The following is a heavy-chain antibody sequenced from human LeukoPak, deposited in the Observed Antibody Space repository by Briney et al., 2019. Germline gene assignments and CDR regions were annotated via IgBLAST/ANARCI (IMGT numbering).Heavy chain of an antibody. Sequence: SETLSLTCAVDAGSFSGYYWSWLRQPQGKGREWIGEIIHSGSTNYNTSLKSRVTISVDTSKNQFSLKRSSVTAADTAVYYCARDVLDDYWGQGTLVTVSS. CDR3: ARDVLDDY. CDR2: IIHSGST. CDR1: AGSFSGYY. J-gene: IGHJ4*02. V-gene: IGHV4-34*12. D-gene: IGHD3-16*01.